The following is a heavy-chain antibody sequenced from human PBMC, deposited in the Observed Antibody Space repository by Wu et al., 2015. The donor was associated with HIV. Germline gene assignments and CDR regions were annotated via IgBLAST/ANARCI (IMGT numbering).Heavy chain of an antibody. CDR3: AGRQKYISGNVGDFDF. J-gene: IGHJ4*02. Sequence: QVQLVQSGAEMKKPGSSVKVSCKASGRTFNNYAINWVRQVPGQGLEWMGGIMPTLGVANDAQKFQDRVTITTDESTSTAYLEVSSLRSEDTAVYYCAGRQKYISGNVGDFDFWGQGTMIIVSS. CDR1: GRTFNNYA. D-gene: IGHD6-19*01. V-gene: IGHV1-69*05. CDR2: IMPTLGVA.